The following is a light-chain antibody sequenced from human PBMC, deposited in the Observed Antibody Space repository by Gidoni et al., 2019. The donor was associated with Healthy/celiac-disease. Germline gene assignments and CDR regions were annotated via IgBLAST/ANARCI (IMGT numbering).Light chain of an antibody. V-gene: IGLV2-23*01. Sequence: QSALTQPASVSGSPGPSLTISCTGTSSDVGSYNLVSWYQQHPGKAPKLMIYEGSKRPSGVSNRFSGSKSGNTASLTISGLQAEDEADYYCCSYAGSSTHVVFGGGTKLTVL. J-gene: IGLJ2*01. CDR2: EGS. CDR1: SSDVGSYNL. CDR3: CSYAGSSTHVV.